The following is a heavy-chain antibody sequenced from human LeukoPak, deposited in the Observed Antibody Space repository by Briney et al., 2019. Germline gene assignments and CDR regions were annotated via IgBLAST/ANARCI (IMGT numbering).Heavy chain of an antibody. Sequence: PGGSLRLSCAASGLTFSSFSFNWVRQGPGKGLEWVSSINTVASYIYYADSVKGRFTISRDNAKNSLYLQMNSLRVKDTGVYYCARLRRNSDKSGLYYYYDYWGQGTLVTVSS. CDR1: GLTFSSFS. J-gene: IGHJ4*02. D-gene: IGHD2-8*01. CDR2: INTVASYI. CDR3: ARLRRNSDKSGLYYYYDY. V-gene: IGHV3-21*06.